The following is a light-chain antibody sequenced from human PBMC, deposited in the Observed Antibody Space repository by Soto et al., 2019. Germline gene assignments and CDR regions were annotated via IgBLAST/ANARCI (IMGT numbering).Light chain of an antibody. CDR2: GAS. J-gene: IGKJ2*01. Sequence: EIVLTQSPATLSLSPGERATLSCRASQSVSSSYLAWYHQKPGQAPRLLIYGASSRATGIPDRFSGSGSGTDFTLSISRLEPEDFAVYFCHQYGGSPGAFGQGTKLEIK. V-gene: IGKV3-20*01. CDR3: HQYGGSPGA. CDR1: QSVSSSY.